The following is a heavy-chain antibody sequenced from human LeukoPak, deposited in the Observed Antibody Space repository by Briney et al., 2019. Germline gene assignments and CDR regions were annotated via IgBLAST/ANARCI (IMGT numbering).Heavy chain of an antibody. CDR1: GFPFSGYD. J-gene: IGHJ4*02. Sequence: GGSLRLSCAASGFPFSGYDMHWVRQTTGRGLEWVSGIGTAGDTYSPGSVKGRFTISRENAKNSLYLQMNSLSAGHTAVYYCARADLRGYSLDYWGQGTLVTVSS. V-gene: IGHV3-13*01. CDR3: ARADLRGYSLDY. D-gene: IGHD5-18*01. CDR2: IGTAGDT.